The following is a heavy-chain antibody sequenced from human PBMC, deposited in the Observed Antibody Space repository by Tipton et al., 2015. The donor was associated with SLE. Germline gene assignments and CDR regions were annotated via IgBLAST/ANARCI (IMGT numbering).Heavy chain of an antibody. CDR1: GFTFSSYA. V-gene: IGHV3-23*01. CDR2: ISGSGGST. D-gene: IGHD3-16*01. J-gene: IGHJ4*02. CDR3: VRLIWAVGPFDY. Sequence: SLRLSCAASGFTFSSYAMSWVRQAPGKGLEWVSAISGSGGSTYYADSVKGRFTISRDNSKNTLYLQMNSLRAEDTAVYYCVRLIWAVGPFDYWGPGALVTVSS.